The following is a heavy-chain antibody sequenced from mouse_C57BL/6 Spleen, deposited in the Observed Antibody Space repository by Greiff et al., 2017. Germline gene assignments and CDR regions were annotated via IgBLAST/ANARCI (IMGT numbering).Heavy chain of an antibody. CDR1: GYTFTSYW. CDR3: ARYWDGGYAMDY. D-gene: IGHD4-1*01. Sequence: QVQLKQPGAELVRPGSSVKLSCKASGYTFTSYWMHWVKQRPIQGLEWIGNIDPSDSETHYNQKFKDKATLTVDKSSSTAYMQLSSLTSEDSAVYYCARYWDGGYAMDYWGQGTSVTVSS. V-gene: IGHV1-52*01. CDR2: IDPSDSET. J-gene: IGHJ4*01.